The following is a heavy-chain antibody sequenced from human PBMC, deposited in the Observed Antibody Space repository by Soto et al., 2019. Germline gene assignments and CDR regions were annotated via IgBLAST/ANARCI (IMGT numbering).Heavy chain of an antibody. CDR2: IYPGDSDT. D-gene: IGHD3-22*01. J-gene: IGHJ4*02. CDR3: ARRPTWLPFGNYFDY. CDR1: GYSFTTYW. Sequence: GESLKISCRGSGYSFTTYWIAWVRQMPGKGLEWMGIIYPGDSDTRYSPSFQGQVTISADKSINTAYLQWSSLKASDTAMYYCARRPTWLPFGNYFDYWGQGTLVTVSS. V-gene: IGHV5-51*01.